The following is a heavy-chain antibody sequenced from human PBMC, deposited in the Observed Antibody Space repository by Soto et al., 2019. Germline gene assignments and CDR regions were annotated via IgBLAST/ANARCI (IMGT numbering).Heavy chain of an antibody. V-gene: IGHV3-23*01. Sequence: EVPLLESGGDSVQPGGSVRLSCAGSGFTFINYAMNWVRQAPGKGLEWVSTIRGGGDATFFADSVRGRFTFSRDNSKNTVPLQMNSLGLDDTAVYYCAGKVVGSTSRLDDWYFDLWGRGTLVTVSS. J-gene: IGHJ2*01. D-gene: IGHD2-21*01. CDR1: GFTFINYA. CDR3: AGKVVGSTSRLDDWYFDL. CDR2: IRGGGDAT.